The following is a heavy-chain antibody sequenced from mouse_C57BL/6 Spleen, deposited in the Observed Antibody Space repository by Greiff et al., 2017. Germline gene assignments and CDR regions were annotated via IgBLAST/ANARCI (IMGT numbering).Heavy chain of an antibody. J-gene: IGHJ4*01. CDR3: TRGNPGYAMDY. CDR2: ISSGGDYI. CDR1: GFTFSSYA. V-gene: IGHV5-9-1*02. Sequence: KGVESGEGLVKPGGSLKLSCAASGFTFSSYAMSWVRQTPEKRLEWVAYISSGGDYIYYADTVKGRFTISRDNARNTLYLQMSSMKSEDTAMYYCTRGNPGYAMDYWGQGTSVTVSS.